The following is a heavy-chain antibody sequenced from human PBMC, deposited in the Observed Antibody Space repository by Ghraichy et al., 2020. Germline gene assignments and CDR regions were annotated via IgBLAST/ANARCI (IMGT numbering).Heavy chain of an antibody. J-gene: IGHJ6*02. Sequence: LSLTCTVSGGTIVSSSYYWGWIRQPPGKGLQWIGSIYYDGNAFYSPSLKSRLTISVDTSNNQFSLKLSSVTAADTAVYYCARRGSRIPYYGMDVWGQGTTVTVSS. CDR3: ARRGSRIPYYGMDV. V-gene: IGHV4-39*01. D-gene: IGHD2-15*01. CDR2: IYYDGNA. CDR1: GGTIVSSSYY.